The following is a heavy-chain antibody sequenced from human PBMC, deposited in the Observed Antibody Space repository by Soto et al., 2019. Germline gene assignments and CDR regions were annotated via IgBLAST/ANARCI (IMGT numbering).Heavy chain of an antibody. CDR2: INPSGGST. Sequence: VASVKVSCKASGYTFTSYYMHWVRQAPGQGLEWMGIINPSGGSTSYAQKFQGRVTMTRDTSTSTVYMELSSLRSEDTAVYYCARLSGSYSYYYYYGMDVWGQGTTVTVSS. V-gene: IGHV1-46*03. CDR3: ARLSGSYSYYYYYGMDV. J-gene: IGHJ6*02. CDR1: GYTFTSYY. D-gene: IGHD1-26*01.